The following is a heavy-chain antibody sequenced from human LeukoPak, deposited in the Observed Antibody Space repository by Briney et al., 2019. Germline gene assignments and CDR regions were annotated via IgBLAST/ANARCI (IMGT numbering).Heavy chain of an antibody. V-gene: IGHV1-69*05. J-gene: IGHJ4*02. D-gene: IGHD2-15*01. Sequence: SVKVSCKASGGTFSSYAISWVRQAPGQGLEWMGGIIPIFGTANYAQKFQGRVTITTDESTSTAYMELSSLRSEDTAVYYCARAVGYCSGGSRPIDYWGQGTLVTVSS. CDR1: GGTFSSYA. CDR3: ARAVGYCSGGSRPIDY. CDR2: IIPIFGTA.